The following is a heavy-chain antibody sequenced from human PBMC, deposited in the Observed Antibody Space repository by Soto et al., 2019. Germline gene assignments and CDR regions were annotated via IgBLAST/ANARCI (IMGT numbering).Heavy chain of an antibody. Sequence: PSETLSLTCAVYGGSFSGYYWSWIRQPPGKGLEWIGEINHSGSTNYNPSLKSRVTISVDTSKNQFSLKLSSVTAADTAVYYCASRRYDFWSGYRFDYWGQGTLVTVS. D-gene: IGHD3-3*01. CDR1: GGSFSGYY. J-gene: IGHJ4*02. CDR3: ASRRYDFWSGYRFDY. V-gene: IGHV4-34*01. CDR2: INHSGST.